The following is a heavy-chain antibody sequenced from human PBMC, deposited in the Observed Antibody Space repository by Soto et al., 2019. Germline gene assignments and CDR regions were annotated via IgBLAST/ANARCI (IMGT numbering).Heavy chain of an antibody. V-gene: IGHV3-7*03. Sequence: VQLVESGGDLVQPGGSLRLSCEGSGFPFSAYWMTWVRQAPGKGLEWVATIKQDGTFIHYADSVRGRFSVSRDNAKKSLYLQMGSLRGDDTALYYCVGGTGWVFNSWGQGTLVTVSS. CDR2: IKQDGTFI. CDR3: VGGTGWVFNS. CDR1: GFPFSAYW. D-gene: IGHD6-19*01. J-gene: IGHJ5*02.